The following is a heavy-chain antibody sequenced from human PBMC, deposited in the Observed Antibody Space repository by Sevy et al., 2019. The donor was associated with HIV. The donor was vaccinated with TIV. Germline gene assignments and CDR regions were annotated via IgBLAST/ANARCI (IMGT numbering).Heavy chain of an antibody. Sequence: GGSLRLSCAASGFTFSSYSMNWVRQAPGKGLEWVSSVSSLSNYIYYEDSVKGRFTISRDNAKNSLYLQMNNLRVEDTAVYYCARDRKGEYSAYDGAGYFGMGVWGQGITVTVSS. V-gene: IGHV3-21*01. CDR2: VSSLSNYI. CDR3: ARDRKGEYSAYDGAGYFGMGV. D-gene: IGHD5-12*01. J-gene: IGHJ6*02. CDR1: GFTFSSYS.